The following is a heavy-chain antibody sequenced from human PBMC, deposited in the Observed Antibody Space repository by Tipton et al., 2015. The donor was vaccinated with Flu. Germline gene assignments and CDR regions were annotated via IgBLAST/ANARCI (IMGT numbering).Heavy chain of an antibody. CDR1: GVSISSYY. CDR2: IHYSGST. V-gene: IGHV4-59*01. CDR3: ASRGYYYMDV. Sequence: GLVKPSETLSLTCTVSGVSISSYYWSWIRQPPGGGLEWIGYIHYSGSTRYNPSLKSRVVISRDTSKNQFSLNLSSVTAADTAVYFCASRGYYYMDVWGKGTAVTVSS. J-gene: IGHJ6*03.